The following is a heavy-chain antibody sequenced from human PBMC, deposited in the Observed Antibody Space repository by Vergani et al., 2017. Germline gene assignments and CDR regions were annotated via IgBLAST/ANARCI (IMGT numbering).Heavy chain of an antibody. CDR1: GGSINPSSSF. D-gene: IGHD4-17*01. V-gene: IGHV4-39*01. CDR3: AGQGPXVTTWGGRYYGMDV. Sequence: QLQLQESGPGLVKPSETLSLICTVSGGSINPSSSFWGWIRQSPGKGLEWIGSINYVGRTYYIPSLQSRATVFVDTSKNQFSLNLTSVTAADTAVYYCAGQGPXVTTWGGRYYGMDVWGQGTTVTVSS. CDR2: INYVGRT. J-gene: IGHJ6*02.